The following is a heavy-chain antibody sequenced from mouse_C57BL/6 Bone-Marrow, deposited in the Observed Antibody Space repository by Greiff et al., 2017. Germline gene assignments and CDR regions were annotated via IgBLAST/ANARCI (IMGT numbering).Heavy chain of an antibody. D-gene: IGHD2-3*01. Sequence: VQLKQSGPELVKPGASVKISCKASGYSFTGYYMNWVKQSPEKSLEWIGEINPRTGGTTYNQKFKAKATLPVDKSSSTAYMQLKSLTSEDSAVYYCARNYDGLLCWGQGTLVTVSA. V-gene: IGHV1-42*01. CDR3: ARNYDGLLC. J-gene: IGHJ3*01. CDR2: INPRTGGT. CDR1: GYSFTGYY.